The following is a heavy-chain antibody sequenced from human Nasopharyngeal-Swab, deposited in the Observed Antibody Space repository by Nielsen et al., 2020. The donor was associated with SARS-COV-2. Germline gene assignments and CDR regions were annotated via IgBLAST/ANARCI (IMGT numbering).Heavy chain of an antibody. CDR3: AKDSRIQLWSSYYFDY. Sequence: GESLKISCAASGFPFSSYAMRWVRQAPGKGLEWVSAISGSGGSTYYADSVKGRFTISRDNSKNTLYLQMNSLRAEDTAVYYCAKDSRIQLWSSYYFDYWGQGTLVTVSS. V-gene: IGHV3-23*01. CDR1: GFPFSSYA. D-gene: IGHD5-18*01. CDR2: ISGSGGST. J-gene: IGHJ4*02.